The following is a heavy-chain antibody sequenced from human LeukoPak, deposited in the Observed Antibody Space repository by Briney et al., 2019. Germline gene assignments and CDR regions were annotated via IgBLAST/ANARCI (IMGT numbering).Heavy chain of an antibody. D-gene: IGHD3-16*02. V-gene: IGHV1-2*06. J-gene: IGHJ4*02. CDR2: INPNSGGT. CDR3: ARDLDYVWGSYRYDDRIDY. CDR1: GYTFTGYY. Sequence: ASVKVSCKASGYTFTGYYMHWVRQAPGQGLEWMGRINPNSGGTNYAQKFQGRVTMTRDTSISTAYMELSRLRSDDTAVYYCARDLDYVWGSYRYDDRIDYWGQGTLVTVSS.